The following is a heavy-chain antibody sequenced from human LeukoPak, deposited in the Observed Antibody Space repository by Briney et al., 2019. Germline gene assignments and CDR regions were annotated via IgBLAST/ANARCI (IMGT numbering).Heavy chain of an antibody. CDR2: IESSSTYI. CDR3: SRVLYSSGWVFGGYCAMDV. Sequence: SGGSLRLSCAASGFTLNSYSMNWVRQAPGKGLEWVSSIESSSTYIYYADSVKGRFTVSRNNAENSLYLQMNSLRAEDTAVYYCSRVLYSSGWVFGGYCAMDVWGQGTTVTVSS. CDR1: GFTLNSYS. D-gene: IGHD6-19*01. V-gene: IGHV3-21*01. J-gene: IGHJ6*02.